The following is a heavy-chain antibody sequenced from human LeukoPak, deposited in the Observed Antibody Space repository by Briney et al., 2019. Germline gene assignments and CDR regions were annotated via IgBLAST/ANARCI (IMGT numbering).Heavy chain of an antibody. CDR2: IIPILGIA. CDR3: ASGYDFWSGYPSRYYGMDV. Sequence: ASVKVSCKASGGTFSSYAISWVRQAPGQGLEWMGRIIPILGIANYAQKFQGRVTITADKSTSTAYMELSSLRSEDTAVYYCASGYDFWSGYPSRYYGMDVWGQGTTVTVSS. CDR1: GGTFSSYA. D-gene: IGHD3-3*01. J-gene: IGHJ6*02. V-gene: IGHV1-69*04.